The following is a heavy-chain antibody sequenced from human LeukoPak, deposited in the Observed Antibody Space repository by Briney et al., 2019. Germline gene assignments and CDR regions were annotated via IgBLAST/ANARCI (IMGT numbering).Heavy chain of an antibody. CDR3: ARSGRYSYGNAPLDY. Sequence: PVGSLRLSCAASAFTVSSNYMSWVRQAPGKGLEWVSVIYSGGSTYYADSVKGRFTISRDNSKNTLYLQMNSLRAEDTAVYYCARSGRYSYGNAPLDYWGQGTLVTVSS. J-gene: IGHJ4*02. CDR1: AFTVSSNY. CDR2: IYSGGST. D-gene: IGHD5-18*01. V-gene: IGHV3-53*01.